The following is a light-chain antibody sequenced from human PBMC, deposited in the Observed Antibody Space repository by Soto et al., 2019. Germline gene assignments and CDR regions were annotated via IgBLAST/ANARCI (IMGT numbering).Light chain of an antibody. CDR1: SSNLGAGYD. CDR3: QSYDSGLSGHWV. J-gene: IGLJ3*02. V-gene: IGLV1-40*01. CDR2: DNT. Sequence: QSVLTQPPSMSGAPGQRVTMSCTGNSSNLGAGYDVHWYQRLPGAAPKLLIYDNTHRPSGVPNRFSGSKSGTSASLAITGLQAEDEADYYCQSYDSGLSGHWVFGGGTKLTVL.